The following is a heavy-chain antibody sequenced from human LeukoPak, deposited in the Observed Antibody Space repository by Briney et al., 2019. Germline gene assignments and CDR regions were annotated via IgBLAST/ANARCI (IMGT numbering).Heavy chain of an antibody. V-gene: IGHV3-11*04. Sequence: GGSLRLSCAASGFTFSDYYMSWIRQAPGKGLEWVSYISSSGSTIHHADSVKGRLTISRDNSKNTLYLQMNSLRAEDTAVYYCAKDLVYSSSWYYYYYGMDVWGQGTTVTVSS. D-gene: IGHD6-13*01. CDR2: ISSSGSTI. CDR3: AKDLVYSSSWYYYYYGMDV. CDR1: GFTFSDYY. J-gene: IGHJ6*02.